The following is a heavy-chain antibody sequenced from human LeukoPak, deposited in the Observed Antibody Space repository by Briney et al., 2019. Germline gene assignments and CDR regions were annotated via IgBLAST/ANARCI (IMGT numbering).Heavy chain of an antibody. CDR3: AKDVSSSWPRDLFDY. D-gene: IGHD6-13*01. CDR2: ISGSGGST. V-gene: IGHV3-23*01. CDR1: GFTFSSYA. Sequence: GGSLRLSCAASGFTFSSYATSWVRQAPGKGLEWVSAISGSGGSTYYADSVKGRFTISRDNSKNTLYLQMNSLRAEDTAVYYCAKDVSSSWPRDLFDYWGQGTLVTVSS. J-gene: IGHJ4*02.